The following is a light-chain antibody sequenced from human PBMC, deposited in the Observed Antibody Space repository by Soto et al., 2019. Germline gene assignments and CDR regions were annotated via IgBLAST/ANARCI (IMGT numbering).Light chain of an antibody. CDR1: SSDVGGYNY. CDR3: SSYTSSCTLGV. CDR2: DVS. J-gene: IGLJ1*01. Sequence: QSALTQPASVSGSPGQSITISCTGTSSDVGGYNYVSWYQQHPGKVPKLMIYDVSNRPSGVSNRFSGSKSGNTASLTISGLQAEDEADYYCSSYTSSCTLGVFGTGTKLTVL. V-gene: IGLV2-14*01.